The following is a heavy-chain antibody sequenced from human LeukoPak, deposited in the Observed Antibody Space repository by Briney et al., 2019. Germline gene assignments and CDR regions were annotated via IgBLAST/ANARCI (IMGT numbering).Heavy chain of an antibody. Sequence: SETLSLTCTVSGGSISTYYWSWIRQPPGKGLEWIGYVYYSGSTNYNPSLKSRVTISADTSKNQFSLRLSSVTAADTAVYYCARGKYDIFYYYYMDVWGKGTTVTISS. V-gene: IGHV4-59*01. J-gene: IGHJ6*03. CDR3: ARGKYDIFYYYYMDV. D-gene: IGHD3-9*01. CDR2: VYYSGST. CDR1: GGSISTYY.